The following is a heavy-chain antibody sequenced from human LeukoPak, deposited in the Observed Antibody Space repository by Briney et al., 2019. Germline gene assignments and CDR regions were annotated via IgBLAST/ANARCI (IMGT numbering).Heavy chain of an antibody. J-gene: IGHJ4*02. CDR3: ARGTYGSSGYPI. CDR1: GYTFTGYY. D-gene: IGHD3-22*01. V-gene: IGHV1-2*06. Sequence: ASVKVSCKASGYTFTGYYIHWVRQAPGQGLEWMGRINPNSGGTNYAQKFQGRVTMTRDTSISTAYMELSRLRSDDTAVYYCARGTYGSSGYPIWGQGTLVTVSS. CDR2: INPNSGGT.